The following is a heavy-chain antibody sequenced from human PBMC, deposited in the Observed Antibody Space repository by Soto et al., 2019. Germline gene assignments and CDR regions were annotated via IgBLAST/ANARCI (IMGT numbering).Heavy chain of an antibody. V-gene: IGHV3-7*04. CDR2: IKQDGSEK. CDR1: GFTFSSYW. CDR3: ARDMAYGSSWRSVYFQH. Sequence: EVQLVESGGGLVQPGGSLRLSCAASGFTFSSYWMSWVRQAPGKGLEWVANIKQDGSEKYYVDSVKGRFTISRDNAKNSLYLQMNSLRAEDTAVYYCARDMAYGSSWRSVYFQHWGQGTLVTVSS. D-gene: IGHD6-13*01. J-gene: IGHJ1*01.